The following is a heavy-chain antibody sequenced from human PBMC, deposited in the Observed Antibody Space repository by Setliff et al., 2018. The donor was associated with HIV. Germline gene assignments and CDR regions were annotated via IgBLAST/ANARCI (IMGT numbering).Heavy chain of an antibody. J-gene: IGHJ4*02. CDR1: GGSISSYY. Sequence: SETLSLTCTVSGGSISSYYWSWIRQPPGKGLEWIGYIYTSGSVNYNPSLNSRVTISVDTSKNQFSLKVNSVTAADTAVYYRARSPRIGVAGEFEYWGQGTLVTVSS. V-gene: IGHV4-4*09. CDR3: ARSPRIGVAGEFEY. CDR2: IYTSGSV. D-gene: IGHD6-19*01.